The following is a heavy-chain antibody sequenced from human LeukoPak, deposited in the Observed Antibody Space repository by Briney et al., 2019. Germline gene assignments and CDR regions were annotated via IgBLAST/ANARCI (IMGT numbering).Heavy chain of an antibody. CDR1: GFTFSSYA. D-gene: IGHD3-22*01. CDR2: ISGSGGST. Sequence: GGSLRLSCAASGFTFSSYAMSWVRQAPGKGLEWVSAISGSGGSTYYADSVKGRFTISRDNSKNTLYLQMNSLRAEDTAVHYCAKWLSSGYYFFGYWGQGTLVTVSS. V-gene: IGHV3-23*01. J-gene: IGHJ4*02. CDR3: AKWLSSGYYFFGY.